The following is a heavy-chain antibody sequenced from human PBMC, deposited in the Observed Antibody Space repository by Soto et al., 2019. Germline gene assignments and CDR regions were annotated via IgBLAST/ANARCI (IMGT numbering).Heavy chain of an antibody. Sequence: QVQLVESGGGLVKPGGSLRLSCAASGFTLSDYYMSWIHQAPGKGLQWVSYIITGTNYTNYADSVKGRFTISRDNAKNSMYLQMNSLSAEDTAVYYCARDRKFGSGSPDYWGQGTLVTVSS. D-gene: IGHD3-10*01. CDR3: ARDRKFGSGSPDY. V-gene: IGHV3-11*05. J-gene: IGHJ4*02. CDR2: IITGTNYT. CDR1: GFTLSDYY.